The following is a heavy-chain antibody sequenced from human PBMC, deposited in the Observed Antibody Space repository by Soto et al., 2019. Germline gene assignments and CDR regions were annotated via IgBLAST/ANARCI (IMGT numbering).Heavy chain of an antibody. CDR3: ARDHMTGYYLNWFDP. V-gene: IGHV3-21*01. D-gene: IGHD3-9*01. CDR2: ISSSSSYI. Sequence: KPGGSLRLSCAASGFTFSSYSMNWVRQAPGKGLEWVSSISSSSSYIYYADSVKGRFTISRDNAKNSLYLQMNSLRAEDTAVYYCARDHMTGYYLNWFDPWGQGTLVTVSS. CDR1: GFTFSSYS. J-gene: IGHJ5*02.